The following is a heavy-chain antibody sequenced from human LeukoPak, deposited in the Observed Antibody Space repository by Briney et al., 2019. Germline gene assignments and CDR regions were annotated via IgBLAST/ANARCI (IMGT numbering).Heavy chain of an antibody. Sequence: GGSLRLSCAASGFTVSSNYMSWVRQAPGKGLEWVSVIYSGGSTYYADSVKGRFTISRDNSKNTLYLQMNSLRAEDTAVYHCARDLDYGDYVYGYWGQGTLVTVSS. D-gene: IGHD4-17*01. CDR2: IYSGGST. J-gene: IGHJ4*02. CDR1: GFTVSSNY. V-gene: IGHV3-66*02. CDR3: ARDLDYGDYVYGY.